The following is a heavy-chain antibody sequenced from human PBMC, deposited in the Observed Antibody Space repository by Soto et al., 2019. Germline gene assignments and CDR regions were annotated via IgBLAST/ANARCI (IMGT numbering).Heavy chain of an antibody. V-gene: IGHV4-30-2*01. CDR2: IYHSGST. CDR3: ARDSEEYGIDFDY. D-gene: IGHD4-17*01. J-gene: IGHJ4*02. CDR1: GGSISSGGSS. Sequence: QLQLQESGSGLVKPSQTLSLTCAVSGGSISSGGSSWSWIRQPPGKGLEWIGYIYHSGSTYYNPSLKSRVTISVDRSKNQFSLKLSSVTAADTAVYYCARDSEEYGIDFDYWVQGTLVTVSS.